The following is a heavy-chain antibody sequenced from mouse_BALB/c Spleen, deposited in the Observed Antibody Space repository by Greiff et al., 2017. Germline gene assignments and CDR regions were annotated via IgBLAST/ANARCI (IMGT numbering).Heavy chain of an antibody. D-gene: IGHD1-1*01. Sequence: EVKLQESGPELVKPGASVKISCKASGYSFTGYFMNWVMQSHGKSLEWIGRINPYNGDTFYNQKFKGKATLTVDKSSSTAHMELRSLASEDPAVYYCAREEDYYGSSYEGYAMDYWGQGTSVTVSS. CDR2: INPYNGDT. V-gene: IGHV1-20*02. J-gene: IGHJ4*01. CDR3: AREEDYYGSSYEGYAMDY. CDR1: GYSFTGYF.